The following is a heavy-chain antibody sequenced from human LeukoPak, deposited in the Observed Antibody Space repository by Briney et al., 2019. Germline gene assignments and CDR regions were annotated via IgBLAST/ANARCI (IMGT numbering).Heavy chain of an antibody. CDR3: ARVYGSSNYYYDRYYYYMDV. CDR2: VSGSCAST. Sequence: PGGSLRLSCATSGFYFESYDMSWVLQAPGKGLEWVTGVSGSCASTYYADSVKGGFTISRDSSKDTLYLQLNSLRVEDTAVYYCARVYGSSNYYYDRYYYYMDVWGRGTTVTVSS. CDR1: GFYFESYD. V-gene: IGHV3-23*01. D-gene: IGHD3-22*01. J-gene: IGHJ6*03.